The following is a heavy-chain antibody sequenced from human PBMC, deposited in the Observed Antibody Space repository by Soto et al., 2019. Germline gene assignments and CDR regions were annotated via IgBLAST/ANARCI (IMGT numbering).Heavy chain of an antibody. CDR2: ISAYNGNT. CDR3: ASSGYSYGYEALDY. V-gene: IGHV1-18*01. D-gene: IGHD5-18*01. Sequence: GASEKVSCKASGYTFTSYGISWVRQAPGQGLEWMGWISAYNGNTNYAQKLQGRVTMTTDTSTSTAYMELRSLRSDDTAVYYCASSGYSYGYEALDYWGQGTLVTVSS. J-gene: IGHJ4*02. CDR1: GYTFTSYG.